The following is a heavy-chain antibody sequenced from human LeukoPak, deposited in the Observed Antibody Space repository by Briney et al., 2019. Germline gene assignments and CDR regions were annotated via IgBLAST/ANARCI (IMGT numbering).Heavy chain of an antibody. CDR1: GYTFTSYA. CDR3: ARGYYGSGYVDY. J-gene: IGHJ4*02. D-gene: IGHD3-10*01. CDR2: INAGNGNT. Sequence: GASVKVSCKASGYTFTSYAMHWVRQAAGQRLEWMGWINAGNGNTKYSQKFQGRVTITRDTSASTAYMELSSLRSEDTAVYYCARGYYGSGYVDYWGQGTLVTVSS. V-gene: IGHV1-3*01.